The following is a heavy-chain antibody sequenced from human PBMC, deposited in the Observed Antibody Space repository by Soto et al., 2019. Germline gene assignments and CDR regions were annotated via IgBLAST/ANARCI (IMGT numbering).Heavy chain of an antibody. V-gene: IGHV4-59*01. CDR3: ARDLWGYCGADCYPLDV. CDR1: GGSISRYY. Sequence: QVRLQESGPGLVKPSETLSLTCTVSGGSISRYYWSWIRQPPGKGLEWIGYMYNTGSTIYNPSLKSRVTISVDTSKNLFSLKLNSVTAADTAVYYCARDLWGYCGADCYPLDVWGQGTTVTVSS. J-gene: IGHJ6*02. D-gene: IGHD2-21*02. CDR2: MYNTGST.